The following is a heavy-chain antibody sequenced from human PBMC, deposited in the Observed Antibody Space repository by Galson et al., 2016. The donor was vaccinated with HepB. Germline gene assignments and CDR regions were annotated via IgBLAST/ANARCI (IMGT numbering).Heavy chain of an antibody. J-gene: IGHJ1*01. Sequence: SLRLSCAASGISFSKSAMHWVRQAPGKGLEWVAVIWFDGSNENYGDSVKGRFTISRDNSKDTLYLQTNSLRPEDTATYFCARQLVTDGYPFDIWGQGTLVAVSP. V-gene: IGHV3-33*01. CDR1: GISFSKSA. CDR2: IWFDGSNE. CDR3: ARQLVTDGYPFDI. D-gene: IGHD5-24*01.